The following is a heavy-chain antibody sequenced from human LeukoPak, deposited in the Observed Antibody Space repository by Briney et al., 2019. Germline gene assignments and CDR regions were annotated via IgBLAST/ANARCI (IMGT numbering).Heavy chain of an antibody. CDR2: IIPVLGVS. Sequence: SVKVSCKASGDTFSNNVITWVRLAPGQGLEWMGRIIPVLGVSNFARKFQGRVTITADKATNTAHMELSRLESGDTAVYYCARGPRGAAAGRPNDYWGQGTLVTVSS. D-gene: IGHD6-13*01. CDR1: GDTFSNNV. CDR3: ARGPRGAAAGRPNDY. V-gene: IGHV1-69*04. J-gene: IGHJ4*02.